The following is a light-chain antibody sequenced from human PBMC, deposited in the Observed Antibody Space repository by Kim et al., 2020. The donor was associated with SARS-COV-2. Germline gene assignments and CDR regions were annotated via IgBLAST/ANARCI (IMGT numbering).Light chain of an antibody. V-gene: IGKV4-1*01. CDR1: QSVLYSSNNKNY. CDR3: HQYYRAPRT. CDR2: WAS. J-gene: IGKJ3*01. Sequence: DFVMTQSPDSLAVSLGERATINCKSSQSVLYSSNNKNYLAWYQQKPGQPPKLLIYWASTRESGVPDRFSGSGSGTDLTLTISNLQAEDVAVYYCHQYYRAPRTFCPGTKVDIK.